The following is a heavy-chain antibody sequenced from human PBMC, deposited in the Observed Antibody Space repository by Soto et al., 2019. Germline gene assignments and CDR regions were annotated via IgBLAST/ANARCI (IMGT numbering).Heavy chain of an antibody. D-gene: IGHD2-21*01. V-gene: IGHV4-34*01. CDR3: ARTLRWLVRYIFDY. CDR1: GGSFSGYY. Sequence: PSETLSLTCAVYGGSFSGYYWSWIRQPPGKGLKWIGEINHSGSTNYNPSLKSRVTLSVDTSKNQFSLKLSSVTAADTAVYYCARTLRWLVRYIFDYWGQGTLVTVST. J-gene: IGHJ4*02. CDR2: INHSGST.